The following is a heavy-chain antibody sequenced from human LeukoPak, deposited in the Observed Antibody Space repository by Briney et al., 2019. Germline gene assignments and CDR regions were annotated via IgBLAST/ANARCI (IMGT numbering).Heavy chain of an antibody. V-gene: IGHV3-20*04. CDR1: GFTFDDYG. Sequence: GGSLRLSCAVSGFTFDDYGMSWVRQAPGKGLEWFSGINWNGGSIGYADSVKGRFTISRDNVKNSLYLQMNSLRAEDTALYYCARGRSTFDYWGQGTLVTVSS. D-gene: IGHD2-2*01. CDR2: INWNGGSI. J-gene: IGHJ4*02. CDR3: ARGRSTFDY.